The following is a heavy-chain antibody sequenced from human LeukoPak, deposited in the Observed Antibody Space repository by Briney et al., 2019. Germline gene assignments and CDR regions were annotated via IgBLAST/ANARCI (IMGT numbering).Heavy chain of an antibody. V-gene: IGHV3-7*01. CDR3: ARLKDDVTKLDY. J-gene: IGHJ4*02. D-gene: IGHD2-8*01. CDR1: GFTFSTYW. CDR2: IDQDGSQK. Sequence: GGSLRLSCAASGFTFSTYWMSWVRQAPGKGLEWVASIDQDGSQKRYVDSVQGRFTISRDNTKNSLFLQMNSLRAEDTAVYYCARLKDDVTKLDYWGQGTLVTV.